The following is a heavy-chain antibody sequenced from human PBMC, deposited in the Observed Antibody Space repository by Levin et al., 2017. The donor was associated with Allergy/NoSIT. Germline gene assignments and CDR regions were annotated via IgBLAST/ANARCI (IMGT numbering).Heavy chain of an antibody. D-gene: IGHD6-13*01. CDR3: AKDSTAYSSSQDLDC. J-gene: IGHJ4*02. V-gene: IGHV3-9*01. CDR2: ISWNSGRI. Sequence: PGGFLRLSCAASGFNLDDYAMHWVRRGPGKGLEWVAGISWNSGRIGYADSVKGRFTIARDNAKNSLFLQMNSLRAEDSALYYCAKDSTAYSSSQDLDCWGQGTLVTVSS. CDR1: GFNLDDYA.